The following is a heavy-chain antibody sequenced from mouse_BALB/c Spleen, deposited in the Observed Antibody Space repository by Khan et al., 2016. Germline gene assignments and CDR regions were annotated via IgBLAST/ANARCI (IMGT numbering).Heavy chain of an antibody. CDR3: SRSYYINYDAMDY. CDR1: GYTFSSYW. D-gene: IGHD2-5*01. J-gene: IGHJ4*01. Sequence: QRQQSGAELMKPGASVKISCKATGYTFSSYWIEWVKQRPGHGLEWIGEILPGSGTTNYNEKFKGKATFTADTSSNTAYMQLSSLTSEDSAVXSCSRSYYINYDAMDYWGQGTSVTVSS. CDR2: ILPGSGTT. V-gene: IGHV1-9*01.